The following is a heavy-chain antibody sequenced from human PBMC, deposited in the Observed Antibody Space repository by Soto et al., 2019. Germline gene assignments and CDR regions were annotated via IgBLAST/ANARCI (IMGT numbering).Heavy chain of an antibody. Sequence: GASVKVSCKASGYTFTSYGISWVRQAPGQGLEWMGWISAYNGNTNYAQKLQGRVTMTTDTSTSTAYMELRSLRSDDTAVYYCARIHDYGDYAWFHPWGQGTLVTVSS. D-gene: IGHD4-17*01. CDR2: ISAYNGNT. V-gene: IGHV1-18*04. CDR1: GYTFTSYG. CDR3: ARIHDYGDYAWFHP. J-gene: IGHJ5*02.